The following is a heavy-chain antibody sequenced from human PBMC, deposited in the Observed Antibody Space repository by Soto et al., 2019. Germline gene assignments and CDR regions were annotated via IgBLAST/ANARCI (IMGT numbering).Heavy chain of an antibody. D-gene: IGHD3-9*01. CDR1: GYTFVSYA. V-gene: IGHV1-3*04. CDR3: ARDSQVLTGYFAY. Sequence: GASVKVSCKAFGYTFVSYAIHWGRPAPDQRLERLTSINTANGNTKFSQKLQGRVTISSDTSASTAYMELSSLRSEDTAVYYCARDSQVLTGYFAYWGQGTLVTVSS. CDR2: INTANGNT. J-gene: IGHJ4*02.